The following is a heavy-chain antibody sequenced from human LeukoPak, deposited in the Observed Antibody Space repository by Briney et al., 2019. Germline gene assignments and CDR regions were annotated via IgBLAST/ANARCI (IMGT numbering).Heavy chain of an antibody. D-gene: IGHD3-3*01. J-gene: IGHJ6*02. CDR2: MNPNSGNT. Sequence: ASVKVYCKASGYTFTSYDIKWVRQATGQGLEWMGWMNPNSGNTGYAQKFQGRVTMTRNTSISTAYMELSSLRSEDTAVYYCARRVERYDFWSGYYSYYGMDVWGQGTTVTVSS. V-gene: IGHV1-8*01. CDR3: ARRVERYDFWSGYYSYYGMDV. CDR1: GYTFTSYD.